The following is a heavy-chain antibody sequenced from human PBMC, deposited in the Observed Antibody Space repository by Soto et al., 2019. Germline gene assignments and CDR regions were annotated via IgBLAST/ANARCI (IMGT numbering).Heavy chain of an antibody. CDR2: INHSGST. J-gene: IGHJ6*02. CDR3: ARKNPYYYYGMDV. CDR1: GGSFSGYY. V-gene: IGHV4-34*01. Sequence: PSETLSLTCAVYGGSFSGYYWSWIRQPPGKGLEWIGEINHSGSTNYNPSLKSRVTIPVDTSKNQFSLKLSSVTAADTAVYYCARKNPYYYYGMDVWGQGTTVTVSS.